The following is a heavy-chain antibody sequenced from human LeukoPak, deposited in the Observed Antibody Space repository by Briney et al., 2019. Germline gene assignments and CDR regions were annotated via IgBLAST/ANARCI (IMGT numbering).Heavy chain of an antibody. J-gene: IGHJ4*02. CDR1: GYTFTGYY. CDR2: MNPKSGGT. Sequence: ASVNVSCKASGYTFTGYYVHWVRQAPGQGLEWMGWMNPKSGGTNYAQKFEARVTMNRDTSIGTAYMELSRLRFDDTPVYYCARSPDILTGEKFDYWGQGTLVTVSS. CDR3: ARSPDILTGEKFDY. D-gene: IGHD3-9*01. V-gene: IGHV1-2*02.